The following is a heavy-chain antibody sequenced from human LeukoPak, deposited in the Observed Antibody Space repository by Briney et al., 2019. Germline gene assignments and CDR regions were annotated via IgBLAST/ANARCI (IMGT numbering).Heavy chain of an antibody. J-gene: IGHJ4*02. CDR1: GFTFSSSW. CDR2: IKEDGSEK. V-gene: IGHV3-7*01. Sequence: GGSLRLSCAASGFTFSSSWMTWVRQTPGKGLEWVANIKEDGSEKYYVDSVKGRFTISRDNAKNSLYLQMNSLRAEDTAPYYRATDVGADWGQGTLVTVSS. CDR3: ATDVGAD.